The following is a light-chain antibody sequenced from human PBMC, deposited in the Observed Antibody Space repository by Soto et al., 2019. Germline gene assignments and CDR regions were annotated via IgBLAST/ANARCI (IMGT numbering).Light chain of an antibody. J-gene: IGLJ1*01. CDR2: DVN. CDR1: DSDVGGYNY. Sequence: QSALTQPPSASGSLGQSVTISCTGTDSDVGGYNYVSWYQHRPGSAPKLIIYDVNKWPSGVPARYFGSKSGNTAYLTISGLQVEDEAEYFCFSFTTTSTHVFGTGTKVTVL. CDR3: FSFTTTSTHV. V-gene: IGLV2-8*01.